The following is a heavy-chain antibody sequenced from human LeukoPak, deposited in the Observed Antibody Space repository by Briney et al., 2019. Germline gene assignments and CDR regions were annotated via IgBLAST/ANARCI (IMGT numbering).Heavy chain of an antibody. CDR2: INPNSGGT. CDR3: ARGPPAERRFGELPTRRYNWFDP. V-gene: IGHV1-2*04. D-gene: IGHD3-10*01. Sequence: ASVKVSCKASGYTFTGYYMHWVRQAPGQGLEWMGWINPNSGGTNYAQKFQGWVTMTRDTSISTAYMELSRLRSDDTAVYYCARGPPAERRFGELPTRRYNWFDPWGQGTLVTVSS. J-gene: IGHJ5*02. CDR1: GYTFTGYY.